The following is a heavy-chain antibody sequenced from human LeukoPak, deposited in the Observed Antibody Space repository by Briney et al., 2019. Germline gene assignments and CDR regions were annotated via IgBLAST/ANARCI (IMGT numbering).Heavy chain of an antibody. CDR3: ARGFRLSAIEDWFDP. J-gene: IGHJ5*02. V-gene: IGHV1-2*02. CDR1: GYTFTAYY. D-gene: IGHD2-8*01. Sequence: ASVKVSCKASGYTFTAYYMHWVRQALGQGLEWMGWITPNSGGTKYAQRFQGRVTMTRDTSISTAYMELSGLRSDDTAVYYCARGFRLSAIEDWFDPWGQGTLVTVSS. CDR2: ITPNSGGT.